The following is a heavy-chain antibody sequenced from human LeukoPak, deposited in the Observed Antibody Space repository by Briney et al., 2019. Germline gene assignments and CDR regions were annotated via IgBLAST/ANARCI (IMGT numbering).Heavy chain of an antibody. CDR2: IYPGDSDT. Sequence: GAPRHISSKAAVHTFITYRIGWLRQMPGKGLEGMAIIYPGDSDTRYRPSFQGQVTISADKSISTAYLQWSSLKASDTAMYYCARVSVTGTLSAFDIWGQGTMVTVSS. CDR3: ARVSVTGTLSAFDI. V-gene: IGHV5-51*01. J-gene: IGHJ3*02. CDR1: VHTFITYR. D-gene: IGHD1-1*01.